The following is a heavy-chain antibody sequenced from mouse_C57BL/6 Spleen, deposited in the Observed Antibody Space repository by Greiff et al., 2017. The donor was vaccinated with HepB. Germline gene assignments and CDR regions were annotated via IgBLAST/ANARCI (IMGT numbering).Heavy chain of an antibody. CDR3: ARRITTVVADWYFDV. V-gene: IGHV1-18*01. CDR2: INPNNGGT. D-gene: IGHD1-1*01. J-gene: IGHJ1*03. Sequence: VQLQQSGPELVKPGASVKIPCKASGYTFTDYNMDWVKQSHGKSLEWIGDINPNNGGTIYNQKFKGKATLTVDKSSSTAYMELRSLTSEDTAVYYCARRITTVVADWYFDVWGTGTTVTVSS. CDR1: GYTFTDYN.